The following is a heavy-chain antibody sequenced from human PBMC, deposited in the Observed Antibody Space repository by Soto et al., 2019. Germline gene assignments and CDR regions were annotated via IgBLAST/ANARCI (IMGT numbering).Heavy chain of an antibody. V-gene: IGHV4-30-4*01. D-gene: IGHD6-6*01. J-gene: IGHJ4*02. CDR2: IYYSGST. CDR1: GGSISSGDYY. CDR3: ARARSTSIAALNY. Sequence: QVQLQESGPGLVKPSQTLSLTCTVSGGSISSGDYYWSWIHQPPGKGLEWIGYIYYSGSTYYNPSLKSRVTISVDTSKNQFSLKLSSVTAADTAVYYCARARSTSIAALNYWGQGTLVTVSS.